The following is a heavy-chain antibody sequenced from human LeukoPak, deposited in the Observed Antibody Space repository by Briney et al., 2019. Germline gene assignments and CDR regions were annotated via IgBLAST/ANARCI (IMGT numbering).Heavy chain of an antibody. D-gene: IGHD6-13*01. Sequence: GSSVKVSCKASGGTFSSYAISWVRQAPGQGLEWMGGITPIFGTANYAQKFQGRVTITTDESTSTAYMEPSSLRSEDTAVYYCASLGALWEQQRSFDYWGQGTLVTVSS. CDR3: ASLGALWEQQRSFDY. J-gene: IGHJ4*02. CDR2: ITPIFGTA. CDR1: GGTFSSYA. V-gene: IGHV1-69*05.